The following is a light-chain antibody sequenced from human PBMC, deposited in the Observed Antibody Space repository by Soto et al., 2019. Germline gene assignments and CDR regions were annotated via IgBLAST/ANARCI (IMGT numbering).Light chain of an antibody. CDR2: TAS. V-gene: IGKV1-39*01. J-gene: IGKJ2*01. Sequence: DIQMTQSPSSLSASVGDRVTITCRASQSINKDLHWYQQKPGKAPKLLIYTASSLESGVPSRFSGSGSGTDFTLTISSLQPEDFASYFCHQSYRAPHTFGQGTKLEIK. CDR3: HQSYRAPHT. CDR1: QSINKD.